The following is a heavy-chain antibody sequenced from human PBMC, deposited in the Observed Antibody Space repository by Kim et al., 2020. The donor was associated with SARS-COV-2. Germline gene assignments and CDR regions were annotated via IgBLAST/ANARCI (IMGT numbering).Heavy chain of an antibody. V-gene: IGHV5-51*01. CDR3: ATHLQGYSSRERPSKDSFDI. Sequence: GESLKISCKGSGYSFTSYWIGWVRQMPGKGLEWMGIIYPGDSDTRYSPSFQGQVTISADKSISTAYLQWSSLKASDTAMYYCATHLQGYSSRERPSKDSFDIWGQGTMVTVSS. D-gene: IGHD6-13*01. CDR1: GYSFTSYW. CDR2: IYPGDSDT. J-gene: IGHJ3*02.